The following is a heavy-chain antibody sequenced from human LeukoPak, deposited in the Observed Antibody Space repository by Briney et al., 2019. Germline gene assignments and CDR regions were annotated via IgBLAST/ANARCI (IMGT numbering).Heavy chain of an antibody. V-gene: IGHV3-53*01. CDR2: IYSGGST. CDR1: GFTVSSNY. D-gene: IGHD2-2*01. CDR3: ARAVVPAAHLQFDP. J-gene: IGHJ5*02. Sequence: PGGSLRLSCAPSGFTVSSNYMSWLRQAPGKGLQGVSVIYSGGSTFYADSMKGRFTISRDNSKNTLYLQMNSLRAEDTAVYYCARAVVPAAHLQFDPWGQGTLVTVSS.